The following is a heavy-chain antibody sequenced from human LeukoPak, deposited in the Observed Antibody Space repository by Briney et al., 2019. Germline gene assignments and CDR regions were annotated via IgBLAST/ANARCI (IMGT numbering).Heavy chain of an antibody. V-gene: IGHV3-73*01. J-gene: IGHJ6*02. D-gene: IGHD1-1*01. Sequence: PGGSLRLSCTASGFIFSGSAVYWVRQASGKGLEWVGRIRSKTNNYATAYAASVKGRFTFSRDDLENTAYLQMNSLETDDTAVYYCASAWSDYCGMDVWGQGTTVTVSS. CDR2: IRSKTNNYAT. CDR1: GFIFSGSA. CDR3: ASAWSDYCGMDV.